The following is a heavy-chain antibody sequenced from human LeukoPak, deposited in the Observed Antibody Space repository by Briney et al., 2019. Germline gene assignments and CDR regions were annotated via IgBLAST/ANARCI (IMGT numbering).Heavy chain of an antibody. Sequence: GGSLRLSCAASGFTFSSYWMSWVRQAPGKGLEWVANIKQDGSEKYYVDSVKGRFTISRDNAKNSLYLQMNSLRAEDTAVYYCATEVEGDLEDYWGQGTLVTVSS. CDR2: IKQDGSEK. J-gene: IGHJ4*02. CDR1: GFTFSSYW. D-gene: IGHD2-21*02. V-gene: IGHV3-7*03. CDR3: ATEVEGDLEDY.